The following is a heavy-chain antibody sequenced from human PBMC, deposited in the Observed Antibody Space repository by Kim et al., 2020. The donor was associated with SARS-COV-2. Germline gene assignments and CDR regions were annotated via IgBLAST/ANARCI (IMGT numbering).Heavy chain of an antibody. CDR1: QFTFSNYW. V-gene: IGHV3-74*01. Sequence: GGSLRLSCAASQFTFSNYWMHWVRQVPGKGLVWVSRIISDGSSTSYADSVKGRFTISRDNAKNTLYLEMNSLRAEDTAVYYCARGVPYLEYWGQGTLVTV. J-gene: IGHJ4*02. CDR2: IISDGSST. CDR3: ARGVPYLEY.